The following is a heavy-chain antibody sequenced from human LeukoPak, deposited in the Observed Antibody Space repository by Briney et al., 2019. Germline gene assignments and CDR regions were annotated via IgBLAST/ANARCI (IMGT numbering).Heavy chain of an antibody. Sequence: GGSLRLSCAASGFTFSTHWMSWVRQAPGKGLEWVSAISGSGGSTYYADSVKGRFTISRDNSKNTLYLQMNSLRAEDTAVYYCAKDGGSYGGDYFDYWGQGTLVTVSS. D-gene: IGHD1-26*01. CDR2: ISGSGGST. V-gene: IGHV3-23*01. J-gene: IGHJ4*02. CDR3: AKDGGSYGGDYFDY. CDR1: GFTFSTHW.